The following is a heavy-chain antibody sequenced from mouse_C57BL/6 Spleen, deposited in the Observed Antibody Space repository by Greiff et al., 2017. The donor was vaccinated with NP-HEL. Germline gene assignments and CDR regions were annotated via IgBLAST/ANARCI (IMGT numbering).Heavy chain of an antibody. CDR1: GYTFTDYY. Sequence: EVQLQQSGPVLVKPGASVKMSCKASGYTFTDYYMNWVKQSHGRSLEWIGVINPYNGGTSYNQKFKGKATLTVDKSSSTAYMELNSLTSEDSAVYYCARGDPANWAWFAYWGQGTLVTVSA. V-gene: IGHV1-19*01. J-gene: IGHJ3*01. CDR3: ARGDPANWAWFAY. CDR2: INPYNGGT. D-gene: IGHD4-1*01.